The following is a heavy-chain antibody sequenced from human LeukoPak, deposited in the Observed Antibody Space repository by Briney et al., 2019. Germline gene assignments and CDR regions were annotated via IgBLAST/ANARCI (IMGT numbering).Heavy chain of an antibody. J-gene: IGHJ4*02. CDR3: ARSRPGYYFDY. D-gene: IGHD6-6*01. CDR1: GFTFRYSA. Sequence: GGPLRLSWAPPGFTFRYSAMNGFGQAPGRGLEGVSYISHGSGTIYYADSVKGRFTISRDNAQNSLYLQMNSLRVEDTAVYYCARSRPGYYFDYWGQGTLVTVSS. V-gene: IGHV3-48*01. CDR2: ISHGSGTI.